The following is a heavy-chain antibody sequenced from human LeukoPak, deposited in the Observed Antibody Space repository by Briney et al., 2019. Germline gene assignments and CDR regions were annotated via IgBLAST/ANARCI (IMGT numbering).Heavy chain of an antibody. J-gene: IGHJ4*02. D-gene: IGHD1-26*01. CDR2: ISYTGTYI. CDR3: VRDRGTYRPIDY. CDR1: GFTLSSYN. V-gene: IGHV3-21*04. Sequence: PGGSLRLSSAASGFTLSSYNMNWVREARGKGLESVSSISYTGTYIYYADSVKGRFTISRDNAQNSLYLQMNSLRAEDTAIYYCVRDRGTYRPIDYWGQGTLVTVSS.